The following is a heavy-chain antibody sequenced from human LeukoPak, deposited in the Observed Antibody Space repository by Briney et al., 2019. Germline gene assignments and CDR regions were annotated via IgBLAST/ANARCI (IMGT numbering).Heavy chain of an antibody. D-gene: IGHD2/OR15-2a*01. Sequence: GGSLRLSCAASGFTFSSYNMNWVRQAPGKGLEWVSYISSSSSTIYYADSVKGRFTISRDNAKNSLYLQMNSLRAEDTAVYCCASDYFLAFDIWGQGTMVTVSS. J-gene: IGHJ3*02. CDR3: ASDYFLAFDI. V-gene: IGHV3-48*04. CDR1: GFTFSSYN. CDR2: ISSSSSTI.